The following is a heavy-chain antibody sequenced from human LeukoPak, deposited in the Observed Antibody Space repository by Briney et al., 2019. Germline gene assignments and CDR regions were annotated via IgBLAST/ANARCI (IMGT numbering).Heavy chain of an antibody. CDR3: ASPIMVRGVISDC. J-gene: IGHJ4*02. V-gene: IGHV4-34*01. Sequence: PSETLSLTCAVYGGSFSGYYWSWIRQPPGKGLEWIGEINHSGSTNYNPSLKSRVTISVDTSKNQFSLKLSSVTAADTAVYYCASPIMVRGVISDCWGQGTLVTVSS. D-gene: IGHD3-10*01. CDR1: GGSFSGYY. CDR2: INHSGST.